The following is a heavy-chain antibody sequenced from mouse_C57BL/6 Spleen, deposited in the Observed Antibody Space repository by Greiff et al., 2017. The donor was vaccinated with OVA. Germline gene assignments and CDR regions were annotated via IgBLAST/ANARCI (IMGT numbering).Heavy chain of an antibody. J-gene: IGHJ2*01. CDR3: TREFDGYYYFDY. V-gene: IGHV5-9-1*02. CDR2: ISSGGDYI. D-gene: IGHD2-3*01. Sequence: EVKVVESGEGLVKPGGSLKLSCAASGFTFSSYAMSWVRQTPEKRLEWVAYISSGGDYIYYADTVKGRFTISRDNARNTLYLQMSSLKSEDTAMYYCTREFDGYYYFDYWGQGTTLTVSS. CDR1: GFTFSSYA.